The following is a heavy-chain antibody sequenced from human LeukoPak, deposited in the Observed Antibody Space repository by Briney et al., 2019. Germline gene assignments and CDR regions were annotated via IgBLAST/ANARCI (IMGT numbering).Heavy chain of an antibody. CDR2: INPSGGST. CDR1: GYTFTSYY. D-gene: IGHD6-6*01. CDR3: ARVLGRLPHSSSGY. V-gene: IGHV1-46*01. Sequence: ASVKVSCKASGYTFTSYYMHWVRQAPGQGLEWMGIINPSGGSTSYAQKFQGRVTMTRDTSISTAYMELSRLRSDDTAVYYCARVLGRLPHSSSGYWGQGTLVTVSS. J-gene: IGHJ4*02.